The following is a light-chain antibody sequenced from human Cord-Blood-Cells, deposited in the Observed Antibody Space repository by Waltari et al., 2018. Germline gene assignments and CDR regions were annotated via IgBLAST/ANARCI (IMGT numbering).Light chain of an antibody. V-gene: IGLV2-14*03. Sequence: QSALTQPASVSGSPGQSITISCTATSSDVGGYNYVSWYQQHPGTAPKLMIYDVSKRPSGVSNRFSGSKSGNTASLTISGLQAEDEADYYCSSYTSSSTLVFGTGTKVTVL. CDR3: SSYTSSSTLV. CDR2: DVS. J-gene: IGLJ1*01. CDR1: SSDVGGYNY.